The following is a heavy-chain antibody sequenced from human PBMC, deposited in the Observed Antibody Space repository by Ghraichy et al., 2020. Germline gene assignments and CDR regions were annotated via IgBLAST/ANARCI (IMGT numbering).Heavy chain of an antibody. CDR3: TTFLAAAGTLVYYYYYGMDV. CDR1: GFTFSNAW. D-gene: IGHD6-13*01. J-gene: IGHJ6*02. Sequence: SCAASGFTFSNAWMSWVRQAPGKGLEWVGRIKSKTDGGTTDYAAPVKGRFTISRDDSKNTLYLQMNSLKTEDTAVYYCTTFLAAAGTLVYYYYYGMDVWGQGTTVTVSS. V-gene: IGHV3-15*01. CDR2: IKSKTDGGTT.